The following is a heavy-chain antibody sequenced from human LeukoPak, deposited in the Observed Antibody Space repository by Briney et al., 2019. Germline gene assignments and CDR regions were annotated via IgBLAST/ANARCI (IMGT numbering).Heavy chain of an antibody. Sequence: PSETLSLICTVSGGSFSNYCWNWMRQSPGKGLEWIGYTCDSANTYYNPSLKSRVTISVDTSKNQFSLKLTSTTAADTAVYYCARWHDSGRYFDYWGRGTSVTVSS. CDR3: ARWHDSGRYFDY. V-gene: IGHV4-59*01. CDR2: TCDSANT. D-gene: IGHD6-19*01. J-gene: IGHJ4*02. CDR1: GGSFSNYC.